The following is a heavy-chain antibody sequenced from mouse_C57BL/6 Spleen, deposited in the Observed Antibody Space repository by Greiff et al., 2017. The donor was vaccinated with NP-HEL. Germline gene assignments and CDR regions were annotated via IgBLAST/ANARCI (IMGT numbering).Heavy chain of an antibody. Sequence: VQLKESGPGLVKPSQSLSLTCSVTGYSITSGYYWNWIRQFPGNKLEWMGYISYDGSNNYNPSLKNRISITRDTSKNQFFLKLNSVTTEDTATYYCARYGGNYGYFDVWGTGTTVTVSS. CDR3: ARYGGNYGYFDV. V-gene: IGHV3-6*01. CDR2: ISYDGSN. J-gene: IGHJ1*03. D-gene: IGHD1-1*01. CDR1: GYSITSGYY.